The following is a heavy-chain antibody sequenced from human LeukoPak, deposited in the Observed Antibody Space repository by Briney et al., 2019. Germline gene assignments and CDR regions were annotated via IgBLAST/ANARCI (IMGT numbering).Heavy chain of an antibody. D-gene: IGHD2-21*02. CDR3: ARAPAYCGADCYLAPGDC. J-gene: IGHJ4*02. CDR1: GYPFTNYG. V-gene: IGHV1-18*01. Sequence: ASVKVSCKASGYPFTNYGITWVRQAPGQGLEGMGWISPYNGDTHYAQKLQGRVTLTTDTSTSTAYMELRSLRSDDTAVYYCARAPAYCGADCYLAPGDCWGQGTLVTVSS. CDR2: ISPYNGDT.